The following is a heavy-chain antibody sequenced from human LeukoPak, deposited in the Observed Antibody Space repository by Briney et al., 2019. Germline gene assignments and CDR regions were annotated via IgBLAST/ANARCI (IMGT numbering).Heavy chain of an antibody. CDR2: ISGSGGST. J-gene: IGHJ4*02. CDR1: GFTFSSYA. Sequence: GGSLRLSCAASGFTFSSYAMSWVRQAPGKGLEWVSAISGSGGSTYYADSVKGRFTIPRDNSKNTLYLQMNSLRAEDTAVYYCAKLLVPAAILDYFDYWGQGTLVTVSS. D-gene: IGHD2-2*01. V-gene: IGHV3-23*01. CDR3: AKLLVPAAILDYFDY.